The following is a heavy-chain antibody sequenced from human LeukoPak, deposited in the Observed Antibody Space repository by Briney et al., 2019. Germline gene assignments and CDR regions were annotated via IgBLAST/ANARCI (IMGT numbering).Heavy chain of an antibody. V-gene: IGHV3-30-3*01. J-gene: IGHJ4*02. CDR1: GSTFSSNA. CDR3: ARDALITMIVVGPIDY. Sequence: VQPGRSLGPPCEAPGSTFSSNAMHWVRQAPGKGLEWVAVISYDGSNKYYADSVKGRFTISRDNSKNTLYLQMNSLRAEDTAVYYCARDALITMIVVGPIDYWGQGTLVTVSS. D-gene: IGHD3-22*01. CDR2: ISYDGSNK.